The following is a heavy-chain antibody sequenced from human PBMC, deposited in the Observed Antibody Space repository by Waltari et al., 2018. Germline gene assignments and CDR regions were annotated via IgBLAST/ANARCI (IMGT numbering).Heavy chain of an antibody. CDR2: VHRSGKI. Sequence: QVHLQESGPGLVKPSGTLSLTCAVSGDSLSSNHWWSWVRQPPGKGLEWVGQVHRSGKINYNPSLESRVTMSMDTSNNQFSLRVTSATASDTAVYYCARDRGRGLHLDSWGQGTLVTVSP. CDR1: GDSLSSNHW. J-gene: IGHJ4*02. D-gene: IGHD2-15*01. V-gene: IGHV4-4*02. CDR3: ARDRGRGLHLDS.